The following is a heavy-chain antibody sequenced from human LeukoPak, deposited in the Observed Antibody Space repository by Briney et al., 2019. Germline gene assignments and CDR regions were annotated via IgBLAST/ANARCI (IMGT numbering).Heavy chain of an antibody. Sequence: GGSLRLSCAASGFTFSSYAMSWVRQAPGKGLEWVSAISGSGGSTYYGDSVKGQFTISRDNPKNTLYLEMSSLRAEDTAVYYCAKDSSGYYPTLSDFWGQGTLVTVSS. CDR2: ISGSGGST. V-gene: IGHV3-23*01. CDR1: GFTFSSYA. D-gene: IGHD3-22*01. CDR3: AKDSSGYYPTLSDF. J-gene: IGHJ4*02.